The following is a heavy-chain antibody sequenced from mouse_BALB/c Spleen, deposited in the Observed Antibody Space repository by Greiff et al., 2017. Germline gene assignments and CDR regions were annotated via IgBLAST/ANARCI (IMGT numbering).Heavy chain of an antibody. V-gene: IGHV2-6-7*01. CDR1: GFSFTGYG. J-gene: IGHJ2*01. CDR2: IWGDGST. Sequence: VMLVESGPGLVAPSQTLSITCTVSGFSFTGYGVNWVRQPPGKGLEWLGMIWGDGSTDYNSALKSRLSISKDNSKSQVFLKMNSLQTDDTARDYCARGDKGNYFDYWGQGTTLTVSS. D-gene: IGHD3-3*01. CDR3: ARGDKGNYFDY.